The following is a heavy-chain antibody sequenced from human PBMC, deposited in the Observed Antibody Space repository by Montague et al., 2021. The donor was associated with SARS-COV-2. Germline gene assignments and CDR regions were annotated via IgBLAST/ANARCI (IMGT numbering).Heavy chain of an antibody. J-gene: IGHJ5*02. D-gene: IGHD3-22*01. CDR2: INHSGST. V-gene: IGHV4-34*01. CDR1: GGSVSDYY. CDR3: ARGPRTTMIVVVITDIWFDP. Sequence: SETLSLTCAVYGGSVSDYYWSWIRQPPGKGLEWIGEINHSGSTNYNPSLKSRVTTSVDTSKNQFSLKLTSVTAADTAVYYYARGPRTTMIVVVITDIWFDPWGQGTLVTVSS.